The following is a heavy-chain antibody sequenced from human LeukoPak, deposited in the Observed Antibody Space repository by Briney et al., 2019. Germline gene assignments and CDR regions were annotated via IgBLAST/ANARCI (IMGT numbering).Heavy chain of an antibody. Sequence: PGRSLRLSCAASGFTFSSYWMHWVRQAPGKGLVWVSRINSDGSSTSYADSVKGRFTISRDNAKNTLYLQMNSLRAEDTAVYYCARGGVLRYFDWLAPKNYYYYYMDVWGKGTTVTISS. CDR3: ARGGVLRYFDWLAPKNYYYYYMDV. D-gene: IGHD3-9*01. V-gene: IGHV3-74*01. CDR2: INSDGSST. CDR1: GFTFSSYW. J-gene: IGHJ6*03.